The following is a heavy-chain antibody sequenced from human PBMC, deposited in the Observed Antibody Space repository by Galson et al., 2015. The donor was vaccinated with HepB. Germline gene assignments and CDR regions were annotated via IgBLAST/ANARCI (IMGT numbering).Heavy chain of an antibody. CDR3: ATGGIYYDSSGQPH. CDR1: GYTLTELS. J-gene: IGHJ4*02. Sequence: SVKVSCKVSGYTLTELSMHWVRQAPGKGLEWMGGFDPEDGETIYAQKFQGRVTMTEDTSTDTAYMELSSLRSEDTAVYYCATGGIYYDSSGQPHRGQGTLVTVSS. D-gene: IGHD3-22*01. CDR2: FDPEDGET. V-gene: IGHV1-24*01.